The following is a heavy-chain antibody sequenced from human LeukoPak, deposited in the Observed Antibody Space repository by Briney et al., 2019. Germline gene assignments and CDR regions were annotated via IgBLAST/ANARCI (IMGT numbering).Heavy chain of an antibody. Sequence: GGSLRLSCAASGFTVSNNYMSRVRQAPGKGLEWVSISYSDSNANYADSVKGRFTISRDTSQNTLSLQMNSLRAEDTAVYYCGRKNRDFNAAFDIWGQGTVVTVSS. CDR3: GRKNRDFNAAFDI. J-gene: IGHJ3*02. D-gene: IGHD1-14*01. CDR1: GFTVSNNY. CDR2: SYSDSNA. V-gene: IGHV3-53*01.